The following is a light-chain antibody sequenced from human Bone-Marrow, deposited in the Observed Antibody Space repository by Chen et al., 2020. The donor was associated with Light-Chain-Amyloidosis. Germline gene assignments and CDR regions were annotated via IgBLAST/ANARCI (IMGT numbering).Light chain of an antibody. CDR2: EVT. CDR3: SSCTITNTLV. Sequence: QSALTQPASVSGSPGQSITISCTGTSSDVGGDNHVSWYQQHQDKAPKLMIYEVTNRPSWVPDRFSGSKSDNTASLTISGLQTEAEADYFCSSCTITNTLVFGSGTRVTVL. CDR1: SSDVGGDNH. J-gene: IGLJ1*01. V-gene: IGLV2-14*01.